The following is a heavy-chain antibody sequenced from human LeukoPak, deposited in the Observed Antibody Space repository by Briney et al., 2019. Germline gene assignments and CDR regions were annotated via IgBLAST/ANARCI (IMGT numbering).Heavy chain of an antibody. CDR3: ARHSNWNGGVDWFDP. Sequence: SETLSLTCTVSGGSISSSYWSWIRQPPGKGLEWIGSIYYSGSTYYNPSLKSRVTISVDTSKNQFSLNLNSVTAADTAVYYCARHSNWNGGVDWFDPWGQGALVTVSS. CDR1: GGSISSSY. V-gene: IGHV4-59*08. D-gene: IGHD1-20*01. J-gene: IGHJ5*02. CDR2: IYYSGST.